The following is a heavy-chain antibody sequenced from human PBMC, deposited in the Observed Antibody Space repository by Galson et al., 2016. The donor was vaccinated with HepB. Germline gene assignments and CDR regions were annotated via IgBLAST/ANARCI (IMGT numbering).Heavy chain of an antibody. Sequence: SLRLSCAVSGFTFSTYSMNWVRQAPGKGLKWVSYIGSGSTTIYYPNSVKGGFTISRENSKNTLYLQMDTLRAEDTAVYYCARDKMRWLQLVYFLDHWGQGTLVTVSS. CDR3: ARDKMRWLQLVYFLDH. J-gene: IGHJ4*02. D-gene: IGHD5-24*01. CDR2: IGSGSTTI. CDR1: GFTFSTYS. V-gene: IGHV3-48*01.